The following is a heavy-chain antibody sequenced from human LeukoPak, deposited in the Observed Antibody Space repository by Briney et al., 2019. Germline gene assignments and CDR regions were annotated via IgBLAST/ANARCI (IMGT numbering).Heavy chain of an antibody. Sequence: SETLSLTCGVSGYSISNGYHWGWIRQPPGKGLEWVGSIHHSGSIYHNPSLKSRVTISVDTSKNQFSLKLTSVTASDTAVYYCARINWSPDYWGQGTLVTVSS. V-gene: IGHV4-38-2*01. D-gene: IGHD3-3*01. CDR1: GYSISNGYH. CDR3: ARINWSPDY. J-gene: IGHJ4*02. CDR2: IHHSGSI.